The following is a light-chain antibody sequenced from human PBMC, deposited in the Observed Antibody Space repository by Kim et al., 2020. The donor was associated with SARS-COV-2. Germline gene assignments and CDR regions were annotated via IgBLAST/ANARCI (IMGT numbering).Light chain of an antibody. CDR3: QQYGSSPNT. Sequence: WSPGERAALSCRASQSVSSSYLAWYQQTPGQAPRLLIYGASSRATGIPDRFSGSGSGTDFTLTISRLEPEDFAVYYCQQYGSSPNTFGQGTKLEI. CDR2: GAS. V-gene: IGKV3-20*01. J-gene: IGKJ2*01. CDR1: QSVSSSY.